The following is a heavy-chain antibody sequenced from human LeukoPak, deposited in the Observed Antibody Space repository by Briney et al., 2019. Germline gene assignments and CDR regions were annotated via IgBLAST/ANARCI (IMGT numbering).Heavy chain of an antibody. CDR3: ATYRQVLLPFES. Sequence: PGGSLRLSCAASGFTFSTFAMIWVRQPPRKGLEWVSSIFPSGGEIHYADSVRGRFTISRDNPKSTLSLQMNSLRAEDTAIYYCATYRQVLLPFESWGQGTLVTVSS. J-gene: IGHJ4*02. CDR2: IFPSGGEI. V-gene: IGHV3-23*01. CDR1: GFTFSTFA. D-gene: IGHD2-8*02.